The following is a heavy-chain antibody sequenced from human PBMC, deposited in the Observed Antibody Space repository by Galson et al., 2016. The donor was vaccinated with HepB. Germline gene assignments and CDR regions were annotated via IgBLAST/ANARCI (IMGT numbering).Heavy chain of an antibody. CDR2: IFYRSQWHN. J-gene: IGHJ6*02. Sequence: CAISGDSVSSNSTAWMWIRQSPSRGLEWLGRIFYRSQWHNNYAESVKGRITITPDTSKNQFSLQLNSVTPEDTAVFYCVRAVPNWNYGMDVWGQGTTVTVSS. D-gene: IGHD1-1*01. CDR3: VRAVPNWNYGMDV. V-gene: IGHV6-1*01. CDR1: GDSVSSNSTA.